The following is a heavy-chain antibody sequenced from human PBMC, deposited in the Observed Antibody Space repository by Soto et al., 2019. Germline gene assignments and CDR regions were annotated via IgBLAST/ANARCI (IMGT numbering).Heavy chain of an antibody. CDR2: VYYTGTT. J-gene: IGHJ6*02. V-gene: IGHV4-59*01. CDR3: ARDGRGASGMDV. CDR1: GGSISSYF. D-gene: IGHD1-26*01. Sequence: SETLSLTCTVSGGSISSYFYIWVRQPPGKGLEWIGSVYYTGTTDYNPSLKSRVTISVDTSKTQFSLNLRSVTAADTAVYYCARDGRGASGMDVWGQGTKVTV.